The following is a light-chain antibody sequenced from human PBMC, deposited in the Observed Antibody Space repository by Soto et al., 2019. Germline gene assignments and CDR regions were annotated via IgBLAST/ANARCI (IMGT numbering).Light chain of an antibody. CDR2: GAS. Sequence: EIVMTQSPATLSVSPGERATLSCRASQSVSSNLAWYQQKPGQAPRLLIYGASTRATGIPARFSGGGSGTEFTLTISSLQSEDFAVYYCQQYNNWPHLTFGGGTKVDI. J-gene: IGKJ4*01. V-gene: IGKV3-15*01. CDR3: QQYNNWPHLT. CDR1: QSVSSN.